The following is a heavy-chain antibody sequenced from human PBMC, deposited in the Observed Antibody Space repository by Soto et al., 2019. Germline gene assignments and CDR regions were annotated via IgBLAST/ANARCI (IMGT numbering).Heavy chain of an antibody. V-gene: IGHV4-59*08. J-gene: IGHJ5*02. Sequence: SETLALTCTVSGGSISSYYWSWIRQPPGKGLEWIGYMYYGGRTNYNPSLKSRVTISVDTSKMQVSLKLSSVTAADTAVYFCARGTPSPLIVRSSRGPWFDPWGQGTLVTVSS. CDR2: MYYGGRT. D-gene: IGHD2-15*01. CDR1: GGSISSYY. CDR3: ARGTPSPLIVRSSRGPWFDP.